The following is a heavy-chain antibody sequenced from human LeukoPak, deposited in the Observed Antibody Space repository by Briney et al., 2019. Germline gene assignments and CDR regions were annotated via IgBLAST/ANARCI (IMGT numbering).Heavy chain of an antibody. CDR2: ISSSGSTI. D-gene: IGHD1-20*01. V-gene: IGHV3-48*03. CDR3: ARWERAPWYNWNYSYGKDV. Sequence: GGSLRLSCAASGFTFSSYEMNWVRQAPGKGLEWVSYISSSGSTIYYADSVKGRFTISRDNAKNSLYLQMNSLRAEDTAVYYCARWERAPWYNWNYSYGKDVWGQGTTVTVSS. CDR1: GFTFSSYE. J-gene: IGHJ6*02.